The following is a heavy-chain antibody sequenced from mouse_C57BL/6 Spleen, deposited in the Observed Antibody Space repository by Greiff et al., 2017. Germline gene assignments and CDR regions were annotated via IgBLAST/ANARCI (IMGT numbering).Heavy chain of an antibody. V-gene: IGHV14-2*01. CDR3: ASIYYDYGIFAY. D-gene: IGHD2-4*01. CDR2: IDPEDGET. CDR1: GFNIKDYY. Sequence: VQLQQSGAELVKPGASVKLSCTASGFNIKDYYMHWVKQRTEQGLAWIGRIDPEDGETKYAPKFQGKATITADTSSNTAYLQLSSLTSEDTAVYYCASIYYDYGIFAYWGQGTLVTVSA. J-gene: IGHJ3*01.